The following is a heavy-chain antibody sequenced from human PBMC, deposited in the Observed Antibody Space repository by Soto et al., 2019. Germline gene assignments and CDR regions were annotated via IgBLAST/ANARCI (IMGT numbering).Heavy chain of an antibody. V-gene: IGHV3-30*18. CDR2: ISYDGSNK. D-gene: IGHD3-3*01. J-gene: IGHJ3*02. CDR3: AKEPQFSVWSGYYGAFDI. Sequence: GGSLRLSCAASGFTFSSYGMHWVRQAPGKGLEWVAVISYDGSNKYYADSVKGRFTISRDNSKNTLYLQMNSLRAEDTVVYYCAKEPQFSVWSGYYGAFDIWGQGTMVTVSS. CDR1: GFTFSSYG.